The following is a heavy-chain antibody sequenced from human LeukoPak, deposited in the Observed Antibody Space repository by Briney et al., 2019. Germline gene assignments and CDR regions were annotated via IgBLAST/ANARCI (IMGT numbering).Heavy chain of an antibody. CDR3: AADRGIVGTMRTFDI. V-gene: IGHV1-58*01. J-gene: IGHJ3*02. CDR1: GFTFTSSA. CDR2: IVVGSGNT. D-gene: IGHD3-22*01. Sequence: GTSVKVSCKASGFTFTSSAVQWVRQARGQRLEGIGWIVVGSGNTNYAQKFQERVTITRDMSTSTAYMELSSLRSEDTAVYYCAADRGIVGTMRTFDIWGQGTMVTVSS.